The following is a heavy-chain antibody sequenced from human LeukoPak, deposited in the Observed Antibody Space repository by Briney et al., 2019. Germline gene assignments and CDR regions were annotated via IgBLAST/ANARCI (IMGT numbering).Heavy chain of an antibody. J-gene: IGHJ4*02. Sequence: ASVKVSCKASGYTFTGSYMHWVRQAPGQGLEWMGWINPNSGGTNYAQKFQGRVTMTRDTSISTAYMELSRLRSDDTAVYYCARDLVGARLIDYWGQGTLVTVSS. CDR2: INPNSGGT. CDR3: ARDLVGARLIDY. CDR1: GYTFTGSY. D-gene: IGHD1-26*01. V-gene: IGHV1-2*02.